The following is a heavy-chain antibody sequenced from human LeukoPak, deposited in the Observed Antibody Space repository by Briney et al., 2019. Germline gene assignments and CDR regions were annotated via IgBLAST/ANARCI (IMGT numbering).Heavy chain of an antibody. CDR1: GFTFSITW. CDR3: ARAAYSSTWYSRYFDL. V-gene: IGHV3-74*03. D-gene: IGHD6-13*01. CDR2: ITSDGSST. J-gene: IGHJ2*01. Sequence: GGSLRLSCAVSGFTFSITWMHWVRQPPGKGLVWVARITSDGSSTTYAESVKGRFTISRDNAKNTLYLQMNSLRAEDTAVYYCARAAYSSTWYSRYFDLWGRGTLVTVSS.